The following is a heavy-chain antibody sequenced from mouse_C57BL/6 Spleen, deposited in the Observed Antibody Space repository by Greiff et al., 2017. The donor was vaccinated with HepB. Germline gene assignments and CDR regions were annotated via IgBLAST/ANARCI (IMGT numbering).Heavy chain of an antibody. CDR3: TRAMAHYYAMDY. V-gene: IGHV5-9-1*02. CDR2: ISSGGDYI. J-gene: IGHJ4*01. D-gene: IGHD1-1*02. CDR1: GFTFSSYA. Sequence: EVQRVESGEGLVKPGGSLKLSCAASGFTFSSYAMSWVRQTPEKRLEWVAYISSGGDYIYYADTVKGRFTISRDNARNNLYLQMSSLKSEDTAMYYCTRAMAHYYAMDYWGQGTSVTVSS.